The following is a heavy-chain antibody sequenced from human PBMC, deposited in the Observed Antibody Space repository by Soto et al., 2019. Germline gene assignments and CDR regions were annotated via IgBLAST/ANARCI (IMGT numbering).Heavy chain of an antibody. Sequence: GASVKVSCKASGGSFGKSAINWVRQTPGQGLEWLGGFIPVYRTLNYAQKFQGRVTITADESTGTAYMTLSSLASDDTAVYYCATGVIWIGYFTVDSWGQGTPVTVSS. CDR1: GGSFGKSA. CDR2: FIPVYRTL. J-gene: IGHJ4*02. D-gene: IGHD3-3*01. V-gene: IGHV1-69*13. CDR3: ATGVIWIGYFTVDS.